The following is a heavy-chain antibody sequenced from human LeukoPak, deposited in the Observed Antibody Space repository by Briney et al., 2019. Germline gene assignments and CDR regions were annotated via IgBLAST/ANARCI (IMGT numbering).Heavy chain of an antibody. Sequence: SQTLSLTCTVSVGSISSGSYYWSWIRQPAGKGLEWIGRIYTSGSTNYNPSLKSRVTISVDTSKNQFSLKLSSVTAADTAVYYCAREGSGSGTASLDYWGQGTLVTVSS. CDR1: VGSISSGSYY. D-gene: IGHD3-3*01. V-gene: IGHV4-61*02. J-gene: IGHJ4*02. CDR2: IYTSGST. CDR3: AREGSGSGTASLDY.